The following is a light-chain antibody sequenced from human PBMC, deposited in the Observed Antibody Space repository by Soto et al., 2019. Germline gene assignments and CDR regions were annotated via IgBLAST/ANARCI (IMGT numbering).Light chain of an antibody. J-gene: IGLJ3*02. CDR1: SSDVGGYNY. V-gene: IGLV2-14*01. CDR2: EVS. Sequence: QPASVSGSPGQSITISCTGTSSDVGGYNYVSWYQQHPGKAPKLMIYEVSNRPSGVSNRFSGSKSGNTASLTISGLQAEDEADYYCSSYTSSSTLWVFGGGTKLTVL. CDR3: SSYTSSSTLWV.